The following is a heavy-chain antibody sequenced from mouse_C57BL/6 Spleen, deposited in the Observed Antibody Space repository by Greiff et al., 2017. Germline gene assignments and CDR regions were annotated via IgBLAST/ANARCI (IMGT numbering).Heavy chain of an antibody. V-gene: IGHV1-52*01. Sequence: VQLQQPGAELVRPGSSVKLSCKASGYTFTSYWMHWVKQRPIQGLEWIGNIDPSDSETHYTQKFKDKATLTVDKSSSTAYMQLSSLASEDSAVYGCAGGDSNYEFAYWCQGTLVTVSA. CDR3: AGGDSNYEFAY. D-gene: IGHD2-5*01. CDR2: IDPSDSET. J-gene: IGHJ3*01. CDR1: GYTFTSYW.